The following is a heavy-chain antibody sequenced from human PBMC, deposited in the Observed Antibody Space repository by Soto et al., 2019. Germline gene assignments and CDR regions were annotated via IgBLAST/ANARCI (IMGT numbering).Heavy chain of an antibody. CDR2: ISAYNGNT. Sequence: GASVKVSCKASGYTFTSYGISWVRQAPGQGLEWMGWISAYNGNTNYAQKLQGRVTMTTDTSTSTAYMELRSLRSDDTAVYYCAGLGYFSSTSCYVDWNYVLPYFDPWGQGTLVTVSS. CDR1: GYTFTSYG. CDR3: AGLGYFSSTSCYVDWNYVLPYFDP. V-gene: IGHV1-18*01. D-gene: IGHD2-2*01. J-gene: IGHJ5*02.